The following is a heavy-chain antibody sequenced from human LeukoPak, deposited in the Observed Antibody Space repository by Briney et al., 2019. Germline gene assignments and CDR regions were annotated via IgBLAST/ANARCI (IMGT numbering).Heavy chain of an antibody. V-gene: IGHV3-33*01. CDR3: ATPGNYDFWSRRDFDY. Sequence: GGSLRLSCAASGFTFSSYGMHWVRQAPGKGLEWVAVIWYDGSNKYYADSVKGRFTISRDNSKNTLYLQMNSLRAEDTAVYYCATPGNYDFWSRRDFDYWGQGTLVTVSS. D-gene: IGHD3-3*01. J-gene: IGHJ4*02. CDR1: GFTFSSYG. CDR2: IWYDGSNK.